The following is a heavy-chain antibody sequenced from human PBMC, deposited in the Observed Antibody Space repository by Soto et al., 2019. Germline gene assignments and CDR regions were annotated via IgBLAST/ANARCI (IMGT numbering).Heavy chain of an antibody. D-gene: IGHD2-8*01. CDR3: ARDQGEGYCTNGVCSGNWFDP. V-gene: IGHV4-4*02. Sequence: SETLSLTCAVSSGSISSSNWWSWVRQPPGKGLEWIGEIYHSGSTNYNPSLKSRVTISVDKSKNQFSLKLSSVTAADTAVYYCARDQGEGYCTNGVCSGNWFDPWGQGTLVTVSS. CDR1: SGSISSSNW. J-gene: IGHJ5*02. CDR2: IYHSGST.